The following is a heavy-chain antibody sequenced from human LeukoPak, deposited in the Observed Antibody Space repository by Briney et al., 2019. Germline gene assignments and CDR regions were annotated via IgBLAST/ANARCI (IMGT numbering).Heavy chain of an antibody. CDR1: GIIFSNYW. CDR3: ARDTDAFDI. V-gene: IGHV3-74*01. CDR2: INRDGSSA. J-gene: IGHJ3*02. Sequence: GGSLRLSCAASGIIFSNYWMHWVRQAPGKGLVWVSRINRDGSSASYADSVKGRFTISRDNAKNSLYLQMNSLRAEDTAVYYCARDTDAFDIWGQGTMVTVSS.